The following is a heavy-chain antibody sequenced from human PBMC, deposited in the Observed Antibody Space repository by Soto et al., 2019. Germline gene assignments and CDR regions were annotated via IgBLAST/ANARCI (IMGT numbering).Heavy chain of an antibody. CDR3: ARGLDYVGFDY. CDR2: IYYRGST. J-gene: IGHJ4*02. V-gene: IGHV4-61*01. CDR1: GDSVSSGTYH. D-gene: IGHD4-17*01. Sequence: QVQLQESGPGLMKPSETLSLTCIVSGDSVSSGTYHWSWIRQPPGKGLEWIGYIYYRGSTNYNPSLKSRVTISVDTSRNQFSLKVNSVTAADTAVYYCARGLDYVGFDYWGQGTLVAVSS.